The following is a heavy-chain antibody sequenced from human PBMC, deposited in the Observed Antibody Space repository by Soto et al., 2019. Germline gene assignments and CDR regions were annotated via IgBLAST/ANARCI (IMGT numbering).Heavy chain of an antibody. Sequence: AGCLRLSCGSSGCSLSRESMSWGPQAPGKGLEWVSAISGSGGSTYYADSVKGRFTISRDNSKNTLYLQMNSLRAEDTALYYWAKDSLYCSGGSCYYSWGQGTLVTVSS. J-gene: IGHJ4*02. D-gene: IGHD2-15*01. CDR1: GCSLSRES. CDR3: AKDSLYCSGGSCYYS. V-gene: IGHV3-23*01. CDR2: ISGSGGST.